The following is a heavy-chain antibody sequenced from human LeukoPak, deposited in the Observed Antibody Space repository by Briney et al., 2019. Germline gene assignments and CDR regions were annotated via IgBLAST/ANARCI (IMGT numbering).Heavy chain of an antibody. J-gene: IGHJ5*02. Sequence: GGSLRLSCAASGFTFSSYGMHGVRQAPGKGLEYVSGISSKGGSTYHANSVKGRFTISRDNSKNTLYLQMGSLRAEVMAVYYCAREGGYQLLWRWFDPWGQGTLVTVSS. D-gene: IGHD2-2*01. CDR2: ISSKGGST. V-gene: IGHV3-64*01. CDR3: AREGGYQLLWRWFDP. CDR1: GFTFSSYG.